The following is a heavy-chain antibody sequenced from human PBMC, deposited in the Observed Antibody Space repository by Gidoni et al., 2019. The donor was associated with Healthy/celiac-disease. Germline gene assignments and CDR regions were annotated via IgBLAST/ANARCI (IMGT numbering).Heavy chain of an antibody. D-gene: IGHD2-15*01. CDR1: GFTFSSYA. CDR3: ARGGVVVAATPLDY. CDR2: ISYDGSTK. J-gene: IGHJ4*02. V-gene: IGHV3-30-3*01. Sequence: QVQLVESGGGVVQPGRSLRLSCAASGFTFSSYAMHWVRQAPGKGLEWLAVISYDGSTKYYADSVKGRFTISRDNSKHTLYLQMNSLRAEDTAVYYCARGGVVVAATPLDYWGQGTLVTVSS.